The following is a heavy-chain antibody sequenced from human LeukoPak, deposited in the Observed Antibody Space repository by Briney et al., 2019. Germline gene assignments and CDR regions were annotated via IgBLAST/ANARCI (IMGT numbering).Heavy chain of an antibody. V-gene: IGHV1-2*02. CDR3: ARPTHRLTVTTAIDY. D-gene: IGHD4-17*01. J-gene: IGHJ4*02. CDR2: INPKNGAT. CDR1: GYTFTGFY. Sequence: GASVKVSCKPSGYTFTGFYIHWVRQAPGQGLQWMGWINPKNGATKYSQNFRGRVTMTRDTSIDTAYMELSSLTSDDTAIYYCARPTHRLTVTTAIDYWGPGTLVTLCS.